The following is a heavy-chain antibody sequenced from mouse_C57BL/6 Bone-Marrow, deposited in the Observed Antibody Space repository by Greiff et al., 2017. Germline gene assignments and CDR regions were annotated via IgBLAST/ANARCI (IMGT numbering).Heavy chain of an antibody. CDR1: GYTFTNYW. D-gene: IGHD2-2*01. V-gene: IGHV1-63*01. Sequence: VTLMESGAELVRPGTSVKLSCKASGYTFTNYWIGWAKQRPGHGLEWIGDIYPGGGYTYYNEKFKGKVTLTADKSSSTDYMQFSSMTSEDSAIDYCSRTFYYGYDAGFAYWGQGTLVTVSA. CDR2: IYPGGGYT. CDR3: SRTFYYGYDAGFAY. J-gene: IGHJ3*01.